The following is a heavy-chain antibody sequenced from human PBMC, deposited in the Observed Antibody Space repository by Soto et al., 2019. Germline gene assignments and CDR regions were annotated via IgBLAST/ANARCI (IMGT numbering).Heavy chain of an antibody. Sequence: GGSLRLSCAASGFTFSSYAMHWVRQAPGKGLEWVAVISYDGSNKYYADSVKGRFTISRDNSKNTLYLQMNSLRAEDTAVYYCARAVAGRYFDYWGQGTLVTVSS. CDR1: GFTFSSYA. D-gene: IGHD6-19*01. CDR3: ARAVAGRYFDY. J-gene: IGHJ4*02. CDR2: ISYDGSNK. V-gene: IGHV3-30-3*01.